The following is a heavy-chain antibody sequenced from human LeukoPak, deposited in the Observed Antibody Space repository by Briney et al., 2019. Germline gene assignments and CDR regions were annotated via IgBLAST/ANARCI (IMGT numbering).Heavy chain of an antibody. CDR1: SGSISSSSYY. Sequence: NPSETLSLTCTVSSGSISSSSYYWGWIRQPPGKGLEWIGSIYYSGSTYYNPSLKSRVTISVDTSKNQFSLKLSSVTAADTAVYYCARDRGHVDTALDYWGQGTLVTVSS. V-gene: IGHV4-39*07. J-gene: IGHJ4*02. CDR2: IYYSGST. CDR3: ARDRGHVDTALDY. D-gene: IGHD5-18*01.